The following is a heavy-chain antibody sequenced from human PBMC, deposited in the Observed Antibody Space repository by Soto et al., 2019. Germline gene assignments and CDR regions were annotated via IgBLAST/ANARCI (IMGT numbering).Heavy chain of an antibody. CDR3: AKDAAAKTVYYYYGMDV. CDR2: ISWNSGSI. V-gene: IGHV3-9*01. CDR1: GFTFDDYA. J-gene: IGHJ6*02. D-gene: IGHD2-2*01. Sequence: PGWSLRLSCAASGFTFDDYAMHWVRQAPGKGLEWVSGISWNSGSIGYADSVKGRFTISRDNAKNSLYLQMNSLRAEDTALYYRAKDAAAKTVYYYYGMDVWGQGTTVTVSS.